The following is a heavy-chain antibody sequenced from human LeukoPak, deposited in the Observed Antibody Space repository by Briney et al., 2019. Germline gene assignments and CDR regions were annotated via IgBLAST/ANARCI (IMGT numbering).Heavy chain of an antibody. Sequence: SETLSLTCAVYGGSFSGYYWSRIRQPPGKGLEWIGSIYYSGNTYYNPSLRSRVTISVDTSKNQFSLKLSSVTAADTALYYCTRLLRSIDAFDIWGQGTMVTVSS. CDR1: GGSFSGYY. CDR3: TRLLRSIDAFDI. V-gene: IGHV4-34*01. CDR2: IYYSGNT. D-gene: IGHD2/OR15-2a*01. J-gene: IGHJ3*02.